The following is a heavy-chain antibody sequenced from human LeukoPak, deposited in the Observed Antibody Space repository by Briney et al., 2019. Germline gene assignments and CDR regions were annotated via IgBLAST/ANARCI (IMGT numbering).Heavy chain of an antibody. D-gene: IGHD3-9*01. CDR1: GGSVSSGSYH. V-gene: IGHV4-61*01. J-gene: IGHJ6*04. Sequence: SETLSLTCTVSGGSVSSGSYHWSWIRQPPGKGLEWIGYIYYSGSTNYNPSLKSRVTISVDTSKNQFSLKLSSVTAADTAVYYCARDVNYDILTGYYGMDVWGKGTTVTVSS. CDR2: IYYSGST. CDR3: ARDVNYDILTGYYGMDV.